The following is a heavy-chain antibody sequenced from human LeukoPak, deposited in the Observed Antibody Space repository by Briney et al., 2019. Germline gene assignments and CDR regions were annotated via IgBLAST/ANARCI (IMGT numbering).Heavy chain of an antibody. CDR2: IYYSGST. CDR1: GGSISSYY. J-gene: IGHJ4*02. V-gene: IGHV4-59*08. D-gene: IGHD3-22*01. Sequence: SETLSLTCTVSGGSISSYYWSWIRQSPGKGLEGIGYIYYSGSTNYTPSLKSRVTMSVDTSKNQSSLKLSSVTAADTAVYYCARRGSSGYVDYWGQGTLVTVSS. CDR3: ARRGSSGYVDY.